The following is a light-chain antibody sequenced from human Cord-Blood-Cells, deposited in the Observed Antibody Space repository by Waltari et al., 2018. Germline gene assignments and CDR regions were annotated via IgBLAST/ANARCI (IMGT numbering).Light chain of an antibody. J-gene: IGLJ3*02. Sequence: QSALTQPASVSGSPGQSITISCTGTSSDVGGYNYVSWYQHHPGKAPKLMIYVVSTRPSGVSNRFSGSKSGNTASLTISGLQAEDEADYYCSSYTSSSTWVFGGGTKLTV. CDR1: SSDVGGYNY. CDR3: SSYTSSSTWV. V-gene: IGLV2-14*03. CDR2: VVS.